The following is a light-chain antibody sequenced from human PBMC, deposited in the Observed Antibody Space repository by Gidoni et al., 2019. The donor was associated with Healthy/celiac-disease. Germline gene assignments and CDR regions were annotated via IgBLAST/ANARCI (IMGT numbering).Light chain of an antibody. V-gene: IGLV1-40*01. CDR3: QSYDSSLSGSVV. CDR1: SSNIGAGYD. CDR2: GNS. Sequence: QSVLTQPPSVSGAPAQRVTISCTGSSSNIGAGYDVNWYQQLPGTAPKLLIYGNSNRPSGVPDRFSGSKSGTSASLAITGLQAEDEADYYCQSYDSSLSGSVVFGGGTKLTVL. J-gene: IGLJ2*01.